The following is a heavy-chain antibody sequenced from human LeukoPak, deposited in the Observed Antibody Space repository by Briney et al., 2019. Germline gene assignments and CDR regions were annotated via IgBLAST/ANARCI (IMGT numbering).Heavy chain of an antibody. J-gene: IGHJ4*02. D-gene: IGHD3-3*01. CDR3: AGSVWSGRGYFDY. CDR1: GFTFSSYA. V-gene: IGHV3-23*01. Sequence: PGGSLRLSCAASGFTFSSYAMSWVRQAPGKGLEWVSAISGSGSSTYYADSVKGRFTISRDNSKNTLYLQMNSLRAEDTAVYYCAGSVWSGRGYFDYWGQGTLVTVSS. CDR2: ISGSGSST.